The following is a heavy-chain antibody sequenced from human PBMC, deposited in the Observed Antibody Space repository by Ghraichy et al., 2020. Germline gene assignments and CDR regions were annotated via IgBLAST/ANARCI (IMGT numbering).Heavy chain of an antibody. Sequence: GGSLRLSCAASGFTFSSYSMNWVRQAPGKGLEWVSSISSSSSYIYYADSVKGRFTISRDNAKNSLCLQMNSLRAEDTAVYYCARGLRSSTYYGMDVWGQGTTVTVSS. V-gene: IGHV3-21*01. D-gene: IGHD2-2*01. CDR3: ARGLRSSTYYGMDV. J-gene: IGHJ6*02. CDR2: ISSSSSYI. CDR1: GFTFSSYS.